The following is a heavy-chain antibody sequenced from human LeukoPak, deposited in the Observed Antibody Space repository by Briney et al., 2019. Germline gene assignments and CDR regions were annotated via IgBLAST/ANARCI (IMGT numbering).Heavy chain of an antibody. CDR1: GFSFDDYN. CDR2: VSRNGDRT. Sequence: GGSLRLSCAASGFSFDDYNMHWVRHAPGKGLEWVGLVSRNGDRTYYADSVRGRFAISRDNSHHSVYLQMDSLGSEDSALYYCAKDLWKFGDDVRDTAFDYWGRGTLVTVSS. V-gene: IGHV3-43*01. CDR3: AKDLWKFGDDVRDTAFDY. J-gene: IGHJ4*02. D-gene: IGHD3-16*01.